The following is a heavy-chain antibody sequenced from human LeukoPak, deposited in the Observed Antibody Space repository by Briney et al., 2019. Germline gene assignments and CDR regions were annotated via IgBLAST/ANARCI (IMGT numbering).Heavy chain of an antibody. J-gene: IGHJ4*02. Sequence: GGSLRLSCAASGFTFSTYSMNWVRQAPGKGLEWVSYISSSSSTIYYADSEKGRFTISRDNAKNSLYLQMNSLRAEDTAVYYCARSPIAAAGTAFDYWGQGTLVTVSS. V-gene: IGHV3-48*01. CDR3: ARSPIAAAGTAFDY. CDR1: GFTFSTYS. CDR2: ISSSSSTI. D-gene: IGHD6-13*01.